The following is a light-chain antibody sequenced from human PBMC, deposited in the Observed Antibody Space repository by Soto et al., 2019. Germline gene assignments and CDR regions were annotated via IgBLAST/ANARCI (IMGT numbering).Light chain of an antibody. CDR1: SSDVATYNF. Sequence: QSVLTQPASLSGSPGQSITISCTGSSSDVATYNFVSWYQQHPGKAPKLIIYDVSNRPSGVSNRFSGSKSGNAASLTISGLQAEDEADYYCNSYTTSTTFVFGTGTKVT. CDR3: NSYTTSTTFV. J-gene: IGLJ1*01. V-gene: IGLV2-14*03. CDR2: DVS.